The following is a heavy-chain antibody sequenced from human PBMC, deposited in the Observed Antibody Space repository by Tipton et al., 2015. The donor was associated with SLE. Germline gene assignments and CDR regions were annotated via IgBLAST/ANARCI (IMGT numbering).Heavy chain of an antibody. CDR2: INHTGST. CDR3: ARVYYGDAFDAFDI. D-gene: IGHD4-17*01. CDR1: GGPFSGYY. Sequence: TLSLTCAVYGGPFSGYYWSWIRQPPGKGLEWIGEINHTGSTNYNPSLKSRVTISVDTSKNHFSLKLSSVTAADTAVYYCARVYYGDAFDAFDIWGQGTMVTVSS. J-gene: IGHJ3*02. V-gene: IGHV4-34*01.